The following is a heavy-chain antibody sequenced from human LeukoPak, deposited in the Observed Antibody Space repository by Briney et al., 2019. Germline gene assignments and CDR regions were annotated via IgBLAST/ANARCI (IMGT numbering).Heavy chain of an antibody. J-gene: IGHJ3*02. Sequence: GGSLRLSCVASGFTFSNYWMQWVRQAPGKGLEWVANIKQDGGEKYYVDSVKGRFTISRDNAKDSLYLQMNSLRAEDTAVYYCAREVGNYDFWSGYWAPVAFDIWGQGTMVTVSS. D-gene: IGHD3-3*01. CDR2: IKQDGGEK. CDR1: GFTFSNYW. CDR3: AREVGNYDFWSGYWAPVAFDI. V-gene: IGHV3-7*01.